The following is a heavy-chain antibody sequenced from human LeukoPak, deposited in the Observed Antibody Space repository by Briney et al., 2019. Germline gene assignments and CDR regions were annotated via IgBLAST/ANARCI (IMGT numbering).Heavy chain of an antibody. CDR1: GGTFSSYA. J-gene: IGHJ4*02. Sequence: ASVKVSCKASGGTFSSYAISWVRQAPGQGLEWMGRIIPILGIANYAQKFQGRVTITADKSTSTTYMELSSLRSEDTAAYYCARGVAAAGWYYFDYWGQGTLVTVSS. V-gene: IGHV1-69*04. CDR3: ARGVAAAGWYYFDY. CDR2: IIPILGIA. D-gene: IGHD6-13*01.